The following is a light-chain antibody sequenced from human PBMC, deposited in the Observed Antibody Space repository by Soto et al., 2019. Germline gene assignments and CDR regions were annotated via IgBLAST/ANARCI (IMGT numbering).Light chain of an antibody. CDR1: QSLLHSNGYNY. V-gene: IGKV2-28*01. Sequence: DLVMTQSPLSLPVTPGEPASISCRSSQSLLHSNGYNYLDWYLQKPGQSPQLLIYLGSNRASGVPDRFSGSGSGTDFTLKISRVEAEDVGVYYCMQAQGPALTFGGGTKVEIK. J-gene: IGKJ4*01. CDR3: MQAQGPALT. CDR2: LGS.